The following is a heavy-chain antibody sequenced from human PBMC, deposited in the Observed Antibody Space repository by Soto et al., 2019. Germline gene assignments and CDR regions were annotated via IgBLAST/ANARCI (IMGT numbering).Heavy chain of an antibody. CDR1: GFTFSTYS. V-gene: IGHV3-48*01. CDR2: ISSSSATT. J-gene: IGHJ5*02. D-gene: IGHD1-26*01. CDR3: ARHRLSPTIDNWFDP. Sequence: GGFLRLSCAASGFTFSTYSLNWVRQAPGKGLEWLSYISSSSATTYFADSVKGRFTISVDTSKNQFSLKLSSVTAADTAVYYCARHRLSPTIDNWFDPWGQGTLVTVSS.